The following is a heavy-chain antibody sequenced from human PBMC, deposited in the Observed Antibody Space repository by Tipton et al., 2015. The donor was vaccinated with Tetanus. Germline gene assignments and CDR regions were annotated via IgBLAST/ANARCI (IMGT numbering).Heavy chain of an antibody. D-gene: IGHD2-2*01. CDR1: GGSISGSY. CDR3: AREVPAAGHFDS. Sequence: TLSLTCTVSGGSISGSYWNWIRQPPGKGLEWIGYVYYNGNTHYNPALKSRVTMSVDTSKNQFSLKLSSVTAADTAIYYCAREVPAAGHFDSWGQGTLVTVSS. J-gene: IGHJ4*02. CDR2: VYYNGNT. V-gene: IGHV4-59*01.